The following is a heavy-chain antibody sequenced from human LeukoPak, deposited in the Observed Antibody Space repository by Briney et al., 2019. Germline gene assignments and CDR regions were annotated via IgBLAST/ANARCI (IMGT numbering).Heavy chain of an antibody. D-gene: IGHD6-13*01. J-gene: IGHJ6*02. CDR1: GDSINSYY. V-gene: IGHV4-4*07. CDR2: IYTSGRT. Sequence: PSETLSLTCTVSGDSINSYYWSWIRQPAGKGLEWIGSIYTSGRTNYNPSLKSRVTMSVDTPKNQFSLELSSVTAADTAVYYCARVGIGAAANYGMDVWGQGTTVTVSS. CDR3: ARVGIGAAANYGMDV.